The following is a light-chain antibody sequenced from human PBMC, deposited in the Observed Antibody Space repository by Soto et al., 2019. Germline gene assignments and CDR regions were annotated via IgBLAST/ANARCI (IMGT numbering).Light chain of an antibody. CDR3: QQYDSFSVT. J-gene: IGKJ1*01. Sequence: EIVLTQSPGTLSLSPGERATLSCRASQSVSSSYLAWYQQKPGQAPRLLIYGASSGATGIPDRFSGSGSGTDFTLTISSLQPDDFATYYCQQYDSFSVTFGQGTKVDIK. CDR2: GAS. V-gene: IGKV3-20*01. CDR1: QSVSSSY.